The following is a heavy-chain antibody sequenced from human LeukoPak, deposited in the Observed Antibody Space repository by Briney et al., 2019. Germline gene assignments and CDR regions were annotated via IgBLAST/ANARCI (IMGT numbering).Heavy chain of an antibody. V-gene: IGHV4-4*07. D-gene: IGHD6-13*01. CDR3: ARKYISTWVMDV. CDR2: IFDSVST. J-gene: IGHJ6*02. CDR1: GGSIRSYY. Sequence: SETLSLTCTVSGGSIRSYYWSWIRQPAGRRLEWIGHIFDSVSTNYNPSLNSRVTMSADTSKNQFSLKLSSVTAADTAAYYCARKYISTWVMDVWGQGTTVTVSS.